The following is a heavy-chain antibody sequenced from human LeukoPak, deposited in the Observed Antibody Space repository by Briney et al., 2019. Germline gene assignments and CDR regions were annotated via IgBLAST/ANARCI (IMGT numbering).Heavy chain of an antibody. Sequence: PGGSLRLSCAGSGFTFSQSWMHWVRQAPGKGLVWVSAISGSGGSTYYADSVKGRFTISRDNSKNTLYVQMNSLRAEDTAVYYCAKDERNWNYNLASQTYDWGQGTLVTVSS. V-gene: IGHV3-23*01. D-gene: IGHD1-7*01. CDR1: GFTFSQSW. J-gene: IGHJ4*02. CDR3: AKDERNWNYNLASQTYD. CDR2: ISGSGGST.